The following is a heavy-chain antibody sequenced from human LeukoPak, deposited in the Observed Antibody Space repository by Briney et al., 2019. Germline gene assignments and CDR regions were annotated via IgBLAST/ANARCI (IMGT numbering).Heavy chain of an antibody. V-gene: IGHV3-9*01. CDR2: ISWSGSSI. J-gene: IGHJ4*02. CDR1: GFTFSNAW. D-gene: IGHD2-21*02. Sequence: GGSLRLSCAASGFTFSNAWMSWVRQAPGKGLEWVSGISWSGSSIGYADSVKGRFTISRDNAKNSLYLQMNSLRTEDTAFYYCAKDPSAYCGGDCFRADYWGQGTLVTVSS. CDR3: AKDPSAYCGGDCFRADY.